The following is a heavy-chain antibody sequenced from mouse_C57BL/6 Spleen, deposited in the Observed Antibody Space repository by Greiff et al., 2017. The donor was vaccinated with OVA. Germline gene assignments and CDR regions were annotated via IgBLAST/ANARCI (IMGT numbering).Heavy chain of an antibody. CDR2: INPSSGYN. CDR3: AHYGNYEDWYFDV. CDR1: GYTFTSYW. V-gene: IGHV1-7*01. D-gene: IGHD2-1*01. J-gene: IGHJ1*03. Sequence: QVQLQQSGAELAKPGASVKLSCKASGYTFTSYWMHWVNQRPGKGLEWIGYINPSSGYNKYNQKLKEKATLTADKTTSTAYMQLSILTYEDSAVYYGAHYGNYEDWYFDVWGTGTTVTVSS.